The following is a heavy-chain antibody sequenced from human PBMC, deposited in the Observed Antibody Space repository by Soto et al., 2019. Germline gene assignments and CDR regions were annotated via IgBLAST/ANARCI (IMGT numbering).Heavy chain of an antibody. V-gene: IGHV4-61*01. CDR2: IYHTGRT. CDR1: GDSVNSGTYY. D-gene: IGHD3-16*01. Sequence: SATLSLTCTVSGDSVNSGTYYWSWIRQPPGKGLEWVGYIYHTGRTNYNPSLKNRVTISIDTSKNQFSLNLSSVTVAATAVYFCAGGWPADYFDHWGQGTLVTVSS. CDR3: AGGWPADYFDH. J-gene: IGHJ4*02.